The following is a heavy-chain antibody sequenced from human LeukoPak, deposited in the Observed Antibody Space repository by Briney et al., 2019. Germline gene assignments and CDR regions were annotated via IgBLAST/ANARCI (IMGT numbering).Heavy chain of an antibody. Sequence: GGSLRLSCAASGFNFIDYSMNWVRRAPGKGREGISYIGISSGNTKYADSVKGRFTISRDKARNSLYLQMNSLRVEDTAMYYCARDHRYAFDNWGHGTLVTVSS. D-gene: IGHD5-12*01. CDR3: ARDHRYAFDN. V-gene: IGHV3-48*01. CDR2: IGISSGNT. CDR1: GFNFIDYS. J-gene: IGHJ4*01.